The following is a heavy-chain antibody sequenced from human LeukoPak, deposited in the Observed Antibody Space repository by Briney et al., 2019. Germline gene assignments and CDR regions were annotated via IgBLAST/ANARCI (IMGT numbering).Heavy chain of an antibody. J-gene: IGHJ4*02. Sequence: GESLKISCKTSGFSFTNYWIAWVRQMPGKGLEWMGIIYPGDSDTRYSPYFEGQVTISADKSITTAYLQWSSLKASDTAMYYCARHFPAADSTPAGLDFWGQGTLVTVSS. CDR3: ARHFPAADSTPAGLDF. CDR1: GFSFTNYW. CDR2: IYPGDSDT. V-gene: IGHV5-51*01. D-gene: IGHD6-13*01.